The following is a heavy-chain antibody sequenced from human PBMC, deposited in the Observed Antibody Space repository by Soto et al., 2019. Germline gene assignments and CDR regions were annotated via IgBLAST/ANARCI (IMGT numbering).Heavy chain of an antibody. J-gene: IGHJ4*02. V-gene: IGHV3-33*01. CDR3: ARENGHVAH. D-gene: IGHD3-16*01. CDR2: IRSDGHST. Sequence: QEQMVESGGGVVQPGRSLRLSCAASGFTFSIYAMHWVRQAPGKRLEWVAAIRSDGHSTYYADSVKGRFTISRDDSRNTLFLQMDSLRAEDTAVYYCARENGHVAHWGQGTLVTVSS. CDR1: GFTFSIYA.